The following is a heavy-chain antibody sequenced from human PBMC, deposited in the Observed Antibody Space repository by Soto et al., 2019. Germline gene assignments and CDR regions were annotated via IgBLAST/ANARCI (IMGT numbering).Heavy chain of an antibody. CDR1: GGSISSYY. CDR2: IYYSGST. V-gene: IGHV4-59*01. Sequence: SETLSLTCTVSGGSISSYYWSWIRQPPGKGLEWIGYIYYSGSTNYNPSLKSRVTISVDTSKNQFSLKLSSVTAADTAVYYCASAYYDFRSGWDFGMDVWGQGTTVTVSS. D-gene: IGHD3-3*01. CDR3: ASAYYDFRSGWDFGMDV. J-gene: IGHJ6*02.